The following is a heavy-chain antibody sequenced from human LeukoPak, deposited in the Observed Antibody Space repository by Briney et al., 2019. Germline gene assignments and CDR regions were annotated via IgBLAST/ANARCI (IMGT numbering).Heavy chain of an antibody. J-gene: IGHJ4*02. CDR3: ARDSAAAAVYYFDY. CDR2: ISTDGRDK. CDR1: GFSFSNYA. D-gene: IGHD6-13*01. Sequence: GGSLRLSCAASGFSFSNYAMHWVRQTPGEGLVWVAVISTDGRDKHYADSVKGRFTISRDNSKSTLYLQMNSLRAEDTAVYYCARDSAAAAVYYFDYWGQGTLVTASS. V-gene: IGHV3-30*04.